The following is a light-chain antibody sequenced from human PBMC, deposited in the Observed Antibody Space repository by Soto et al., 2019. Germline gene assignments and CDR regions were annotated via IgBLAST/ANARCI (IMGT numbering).Light chain of an antibody. CDR2: GAS. Sequence: EIVLTQSPATLSLSPGEGATLSCRASQSVSSSYIAWYQQRPGQTPSLLIYGASTRATGIPDRFSGSGSGTHFTLTISRLEPGDFAVYYCQQYGSSLWTFGQGTKVDIK. CDR1: QSVSSSY. CDR3: QQYGSSLWT. V-gene: IGKV3-20*01. J-gene: IGKJ1*01.